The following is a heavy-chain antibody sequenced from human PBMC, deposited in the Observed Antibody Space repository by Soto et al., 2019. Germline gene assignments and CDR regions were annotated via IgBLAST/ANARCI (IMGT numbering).Heavy chain of an antibody. CDR2: ITGGGITT. CDR1: GVNFRNFA. J-gene: IGHJ5*02. CDR3: VKGSADMPEGNWFDP. Sequence: EVQLLESGGGLVQPGGSLTLSCTASGVNFRNFAMTWVRQAPGKGLEWVSAITGGGITTYFADFVEGRFTISRDNSKNTLYLEMNSLRAEESAVYYCVKGSADMPEGNWFDPWGKGTLVTVSS. D-gene: IGHD2-2*01. V-gene: IGHV3-23*01.